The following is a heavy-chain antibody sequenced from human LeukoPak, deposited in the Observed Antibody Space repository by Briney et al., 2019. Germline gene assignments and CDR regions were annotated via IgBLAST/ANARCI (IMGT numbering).Heavy chain of an antibody. J-gene: IGHJ4*02. Sequence: GGSLRLSCAASGFTVSSNYMSWVRQAPGKGLEWVSVIYSGGSTYYADPVKGRFTISRDNSKNTLYLQMNSLRAEDTAVYYCARGKIAAAGTPIDYWGQGTLVTVSS. V-gene: IGHV3-53*01. D-gene: IGHD6-13*01. CDR3: ARGKIAAAGTPIDY. CDR2: IYSGGST. CDR1: GFTVSSNY.